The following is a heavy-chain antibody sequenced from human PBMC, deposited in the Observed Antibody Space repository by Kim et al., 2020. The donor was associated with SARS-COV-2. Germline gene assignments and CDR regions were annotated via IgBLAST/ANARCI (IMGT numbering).Heavy chain of an antibody. CDR1: GGSFSGYY. D-gene: IGHD3-3*01. CDR3: SRVNYDFWSAPYYFDY. Sequence: SETLSLTCAVYGGSFSGYYWSWIRQPPGKVLEWIGEINHSGSTNYNPSLKSRVTISVDTSKNQFSLKLSSVTAADTAVYYCSRVNYDFWSAPYYFDYWGKGTLVTVSS. V-gene: IGHV4-34*01. J-gene: IGHJ4*02. CDR2: INHSGST.